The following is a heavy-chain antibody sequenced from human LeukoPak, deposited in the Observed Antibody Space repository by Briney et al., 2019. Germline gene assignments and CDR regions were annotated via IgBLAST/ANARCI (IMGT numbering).Heavy chain of an antibody. D-gene: IGHD3-3*01. Sequence: SQALSLTCTVSGGSISSGGYYWSWIRQPPGKGLEWIGYIYHSGSTYYNPSLKSRVTISVDRSKNQFSLKLSSVTAADTAVYYCARAFGVVDYFDYWGQGTLVTVSS. CDR3: ARAFGVVDYFDY. CDR1: GGSISSGGYY. J-gene: IGHJ4*02. CDR2: IYHSGST. V-gene: IGHV4-30-2*01.